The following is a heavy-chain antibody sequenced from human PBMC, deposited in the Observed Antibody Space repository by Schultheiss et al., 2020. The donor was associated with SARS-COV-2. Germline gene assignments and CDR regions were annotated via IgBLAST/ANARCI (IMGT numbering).Heavy chain of an antibody. CDR2: ISGSSNYI. CDR1: GFTFSTYT. J-gene: IGHJ5*02. D-gene: IGHD5-24*01. CDR3: ARDAQRDGYNYGWFDP. V-gene: IGHV3-21*01. Sequence: GESLKISCAASGFTFSTYTMNWVRQAPGKGLEWVSSISGSSNYIYYANSVKGRFTISRDNAKHSLYLQMDSLRAEDTAVYYCARDAQRDGYNYGWFDPWGQGTLVTVSS.